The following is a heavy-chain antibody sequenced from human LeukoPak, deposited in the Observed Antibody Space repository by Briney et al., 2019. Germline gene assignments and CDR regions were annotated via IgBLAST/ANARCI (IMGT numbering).Heavy chain of an antibody. Sequence: GGSLRLSCAASGFTFSDYYMSWIRQAPGKGLKWVSYISSSGSTIYYADSVKGRFTISRDNAKNSLYLQMNSLRAEDTAVYYCARELRFLEWLSYFDYWGQGTLVTVSS. J-gene: IGHJ4*02. CDR1: GFTFSDYY. V-gene: IGHV3-11*01. D-gene: IGHD3-3*01. CDR2: ISSSGSTI. CDR3: ARELRFLEWLSYFDY.